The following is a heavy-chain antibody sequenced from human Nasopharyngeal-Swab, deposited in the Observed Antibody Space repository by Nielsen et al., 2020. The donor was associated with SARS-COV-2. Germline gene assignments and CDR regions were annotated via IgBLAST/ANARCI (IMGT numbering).Heavy chain of an antibody. D-gene: IGHD3-3*01. Sequence: SVKVSCKASGGTFSRYGISWVRQAPGHGLEWMGGIIPIFGTANYAQKFQGRVTITADESTSTAYMELSSLRSEDTAVYYCARDLWRRAARDYYYYGMDVWGQGTTVTVSS. CDR3: ARDLWRRAARDYYYYGMDV. CDR1: GGTFSRYG. J-gene: IGHJ6*02. V-gene: IGHV1-69*13. CDR2: IIPIFGTA.